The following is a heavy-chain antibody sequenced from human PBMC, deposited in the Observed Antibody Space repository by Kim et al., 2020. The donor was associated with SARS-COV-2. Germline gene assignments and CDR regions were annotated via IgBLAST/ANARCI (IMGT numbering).Heavy chain of an antibody. J-gene: IGHJ6*02. V-gene: IGHV3-23*01. Sequence: RLTISRDNSKNTLYLQMNSLRAEDTAVYYCAKGLATSYGDYYYYYYGMDVWGQGTTVTVSS. CDR3: AKGLATSYGDYYYYYYGMDV. D-gene: IGHD4-17*01.